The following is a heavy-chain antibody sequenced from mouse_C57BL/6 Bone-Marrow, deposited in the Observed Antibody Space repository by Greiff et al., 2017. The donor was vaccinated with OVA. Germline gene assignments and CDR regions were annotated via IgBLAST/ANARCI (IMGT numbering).Heavy chain of an antibody. J-gene: IGHJ4*01. CDR3: TRGCSNCYAMDY. D-gene: IGHD2-5*01. CDR2: IDPETGGT. CDR1: GYTFTDYE. V-gene: IGHV1-15*01. Sequence: QVQLQQSGAELVRPGASVTLSCKASGYTFTDYEMHWVKQTPVHGLEWIGAIDPETGGTAYNQKFKGKATLTADKSSSTAYMELRSLTSEDSAVYYCTRGCSNCYAMDYWGQGTSVTVTS.